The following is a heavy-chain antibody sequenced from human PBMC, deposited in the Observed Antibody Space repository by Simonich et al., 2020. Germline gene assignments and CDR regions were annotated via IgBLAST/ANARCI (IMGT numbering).Heavy chain of an antibody. Sequence: QVQLVESGGGVVQPGRSLRLSCAASGFTFSSYAMHWVRQATGKCLVWGAVISYDGSNKYYADSVKCRFTISRDNSKNTLYLQMNSLRAEDTAVYYCAREGAGNDAFDIWGQGTMVTVSS. CDR1: GFTFSSYA. CDR3: AREGAGNDAFDI. D-gene: IGHD1-26*01. CDR2: ISYDGSNK. V-gene: IGHV3-30*07. J-gene: IGHJ3*02.